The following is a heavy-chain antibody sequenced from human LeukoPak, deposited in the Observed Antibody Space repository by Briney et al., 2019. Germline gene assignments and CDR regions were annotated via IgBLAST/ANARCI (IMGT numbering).Heavy chain of an antibody. CDR2: IYYSGST. Sequence: SETLSLTCSVSGGSINSYYWGWIRQPPGKGLEWIGSIYYSGSTYYNPSLKSRVTISVDTSKNQFSLKLSSVTAADTAVYYCARPSGYSYGPHAFDIWGQGTMVTVSS. J-gene: IGHJ3*02. CDR3: ARPSGYSYGPHAFDI. CDR1: GGSINSYY. D-gene: IGHD5-18*01. V-gene: IGHV4-39*07.